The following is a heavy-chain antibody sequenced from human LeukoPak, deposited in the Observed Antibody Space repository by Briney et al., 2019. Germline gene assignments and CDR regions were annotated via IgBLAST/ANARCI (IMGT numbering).Heavy chain of an antibody. V-gene: IGHV3-23*01. Sequence: GGSLRLSCAASGFTFSSYAMSWVRQAPGKGLEWVSAISGSGGSTYYADSVKGRFTISRDNSKDTLCLQMNSLRAEDTAVYYCANDRGDYDYWGQGTLVTVSS. J-gene: IGHJ4*02. D-gene: IGHD4-17*01. CDR1: GFTFSSYA. CDR3: ANDRGDYDY. CDR2: ISGSGGST.